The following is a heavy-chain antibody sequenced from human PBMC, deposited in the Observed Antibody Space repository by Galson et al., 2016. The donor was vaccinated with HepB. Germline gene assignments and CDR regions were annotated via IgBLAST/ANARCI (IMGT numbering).Heavy chain of an antibody. CDR3: ARAFLGNTIAFDI. J-gene: IGHJ3*02. CDR2: TKQDASDK. CDR1: GFSFGNYW. V-gene: IGHV3-7*03. Sequence: SLRLSCAASGFSFGNYWMSWVQQAPGKGPEWVANTKQDASDKYYLDSVKGRFTISRDNVKNALYLQMNSLRAEDTAVYYCARAFLGNTIAFDIWGPGTMVTVSS. D-gene: IGHD1-26*01.